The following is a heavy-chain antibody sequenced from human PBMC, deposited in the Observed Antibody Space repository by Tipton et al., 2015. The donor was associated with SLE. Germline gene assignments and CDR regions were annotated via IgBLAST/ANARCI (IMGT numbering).Heavy chain of an antibody. Sequence: LRLSCTVSGGSISSSSFYWGWIRHPPGKGLEWIGSFYYGKSTFYNPSLKSRVTTSVDTSTNRLSLQLSSVTAADTAVYYCARRITGTSRMDVWGKGITVTVSS. CDR2: FYYGKST. D-gene: IGHD1-7*01. CDR1: GGSISSSSFY. V-gene: IGHV4-39*07. J-gene: IGHJ6*04. CDR3: ARRITGTSRMDV.